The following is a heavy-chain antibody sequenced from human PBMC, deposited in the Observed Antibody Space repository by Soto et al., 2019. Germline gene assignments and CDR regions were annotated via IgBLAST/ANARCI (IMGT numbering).Heavy chain of an antibody. CDR3: ASGPSIAARFDP. CDR1: GYTFTSYY. J-gene: IGHJ5*02. V-gene: IGHV1-46*01. CDR2: INPSGGST. D-gene: IGHD6-6*01. Sequence: ASVKVSCKASGYTFTSYYMHWVRQAPGQGLEWMGIINPSGGSTNYAQKFQGRVTMTRDRSMSTVYMELSSLRSEDTAMYYCASGPSIAARFDPWGQGTLVTVSS.